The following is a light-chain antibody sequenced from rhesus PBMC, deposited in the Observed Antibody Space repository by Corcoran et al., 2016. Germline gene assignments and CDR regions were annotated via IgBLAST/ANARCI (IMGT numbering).Light chain of an antibody. Sequence: DIVMTQTPLSLSVAPGEPASISCRSSQSLLHSGGKTYLYWFLPKPGQSPQLWSHGVSHRASGVPDRFSGRGLGTAFTLKIRRVEAEVVGIYSCMQGIQVPRTFGQGTNVELK. J-gene: IGKJ1*01. CDR1: QSLLHSGGKTY. V-gene: IGKV2-90*01. CDR2: GVS. CDR3: MQGIQVPRT.